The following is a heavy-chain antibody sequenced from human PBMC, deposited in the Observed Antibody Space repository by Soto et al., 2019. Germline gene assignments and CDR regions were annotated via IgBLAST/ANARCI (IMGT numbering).Heavy chain of an antibody. CDR1: RGTFSSYA. Sequence: QVQLVQSGAEVKKPGSSVKVSCKASRGTFSSYAISWVRQAPGQGLEWMGGIIPIFGTANYAQKFQGRVTITADESTSTAYMELSSLRSEDTAVYYCASTTYLGGYAAHFDYWGQGTLVTVSS. CDR2: IIPIFGTA. D-gene: IGHD5-12*01. CDR3: ASTTYLGGYAAHFDY. J-gene: IGHJ4*02. V-gene: IGHV1-69*01.